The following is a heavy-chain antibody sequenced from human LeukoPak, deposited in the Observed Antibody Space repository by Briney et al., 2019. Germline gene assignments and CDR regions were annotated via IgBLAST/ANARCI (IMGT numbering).Heavy chain of an antibody. CDR2: INHSGST. D-gene: IGHD6-13*01. V-gene: IGHV4-39*07. CDR1: GVSISSSNSY. CDR3: ARFTIAAVGTWPSGYLGRDY. J-gene: IGHJ4*02. Sequence: PSETLSLTCTVSGVSISSSNSYWSWIRRPPGKGLEWIGEINHSGSTNYNPSLKSRVTISVDTSKNQFSLKLSSVTAADTAVYYCARFTIAAVGTWPSGYLGRDYWGQGTLVTVSS.